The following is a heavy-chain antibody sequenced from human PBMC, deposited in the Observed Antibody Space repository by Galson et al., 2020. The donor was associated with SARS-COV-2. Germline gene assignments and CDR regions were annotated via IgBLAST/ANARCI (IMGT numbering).Heavy chain of an antibody. CDR1: GGSISRYY. V-gene: IGHV4-59*08. J-gene: IGHJ6*02. CDR3: ARHMHITAAGISKAYFYYGMEV. Sequence: ETSETLSLTCTVSGGSISRYYWSWIRQPPGKGLEWIGCIYYSGSTNYNPSLKSRVTISVDTSKNQFSLKLSSVTAADTAVYYCARHMHITAAGISKAYFYYGMEVWGRGTTVTVSS. CDR2: IYYSGST. D-gene: IGHD6-13*01.